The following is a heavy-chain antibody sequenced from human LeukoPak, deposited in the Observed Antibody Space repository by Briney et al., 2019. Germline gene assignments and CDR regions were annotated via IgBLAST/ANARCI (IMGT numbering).Heavy chain of an antibody. Sequence: SETLSLTCDVSGDSFGTYHWSWIRQPPGKGLEWIGDISQNEATTYNWSLKSRVTMSMDTSKNQFSLVLTSVSAADAAVYCCARPQGSYCSSTSCYRPSKYYFDYWGQGTLVTVSS. D-gene: IGHD2-2*01. CDR3: ARPQGSYCSSTSCYRPSKYYFDY. J-gene: IGHJ4*02. CDR2: ISQNEAT. CDR1: GDSFGTYH. V-gene: IGHV4-34*01.